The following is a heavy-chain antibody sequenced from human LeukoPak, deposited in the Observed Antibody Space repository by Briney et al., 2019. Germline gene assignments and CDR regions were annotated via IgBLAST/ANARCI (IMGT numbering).Heavy chain of an antibody. CDR1: GFNFSNFG. V-gene: IGHV3-23*01. CDR3: ARSVNSTKFISGKPFDL. Sequence: GGSLRLSCAASGFNFSNFGMSWVRQAPGKGLEWVAGISAGGDIKYTAGSVRGRCTISRDNSKNTLFLEMDSLTGEDAAVYYCARSVNSTKFISGKPFDLWGQGTMVTVSS. J-gene: IGHJ3*01. D-gene: IGHD1-1*01. CDR2: ISAGGDIK.